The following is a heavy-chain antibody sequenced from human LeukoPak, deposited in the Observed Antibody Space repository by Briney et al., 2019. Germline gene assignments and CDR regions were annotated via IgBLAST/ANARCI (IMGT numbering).Heavy chain of an antibody. CDR1: GGSISSYY. D-gene: IGHD4-17*01. Sequence: SETLSLTCTVSGGSISSYYWSWIRQPPGKGLEWIGYIYYSGSTNYNPSLKSRVTISVDTSKNQSSLKLSSVTAADTAVYYCASSPPYGDYIWFDPWGQGTLVTVSS. J-gene: IGHJ5*02. V-gene: IGHV4-59*01. CDR3: ASSPPYGDYIWFDP. CDR2: IYYSGST.